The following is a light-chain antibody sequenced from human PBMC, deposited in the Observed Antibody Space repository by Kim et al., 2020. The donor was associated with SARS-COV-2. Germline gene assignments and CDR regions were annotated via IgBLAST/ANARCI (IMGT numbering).Light chain of an antibody. Sequence: QPVLTQPPSVSAAPGQKVTISCSGSNSNIGNNYVSWYQQVPGTDPKLLIYDNNERPSGIPDRFSGSKSGTSATLDITGLQTGDEAEYYCETWDSSLRGEVFGGGTKLTVL. V-gene: IGLV1-51*01. J-gene: IGLJ2*01. CDR1: NSNIGNNY. CDR3: ETWDSSLRGEV. CDR2: DNN.